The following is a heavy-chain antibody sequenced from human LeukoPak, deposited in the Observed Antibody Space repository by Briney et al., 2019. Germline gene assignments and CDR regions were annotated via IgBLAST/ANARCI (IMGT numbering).Heavy chain of an antibody. D-gene: IGHD3-10*01. CDR1: GFTFSSYC. CDR3: AREVMVRGEYGFDY. CDR2: INSDGSNT. V-gene: IGHV3-74*01. J-gene: IGHJ4*02. Sequence: GGSLRLSCAATGFTFSSYCIHWVRQAPGKGLVWVSRINSDGSNTNYADSVKGRFTISRDNAKNTLYLQMNSLRAEDTAVYYCAREVMVRGEYGFDYWGQGILVTVSS.